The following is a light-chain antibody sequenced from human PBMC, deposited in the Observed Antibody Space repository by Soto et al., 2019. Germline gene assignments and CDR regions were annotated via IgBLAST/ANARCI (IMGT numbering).Light chain of an antibody. J-gene: IGKJ4*01. Sequence: IQMIQSPSSLSASVGDRVTITCRASQSIDTYVNWYQQRPGKAPNLLLYAASSLQSGVPPRFSGSGSGTDFTLTISSLQPEDFATYYCQQSYSTLTFGGGTKVEIK. CDR2: AAS. CDR3: QQSYSTLT. V-gene: IGKV1-39*01. CDR1: QSIDTY.